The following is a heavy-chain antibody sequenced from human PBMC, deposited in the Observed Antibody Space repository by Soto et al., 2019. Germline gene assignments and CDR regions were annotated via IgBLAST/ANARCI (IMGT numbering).Heavy chain of an antibody. CDR1: GDSVSSDSAA. J-gene: IGHJ6*02. CDR3: ARDHPSIAAAGYYYYYGMDV. Sequence: QTLSLTCAISGDSVSSDSAAWNWIRQSPSRGLEWLGRTYYRSKWYNDYAVSVKSRITINPDTSKNQFSLQLNSVTPEDTAVYYCARDHPSIAAAGYYYYYGMDVWGQGTTVTVSS. V-gene: IGHV6-1*01. CDR2: TYYRSKWYN. D-gene: IGHD6-13*01.